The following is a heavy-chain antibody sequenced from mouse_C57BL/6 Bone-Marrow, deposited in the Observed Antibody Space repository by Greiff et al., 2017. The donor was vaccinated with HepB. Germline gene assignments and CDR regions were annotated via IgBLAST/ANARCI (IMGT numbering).Heavy chain of an antibody. J-gene: IGHJ2*01. CDR2: IDPSDSYT. D-gene: IGHD1-1*01. CDR1: GYTFTSYW. CDR3: AREDYYGSFFDY. V-gene: IGHV1-50*01. Sequence: QVQLQQPGAELVKPGASVKLSCKASGYTFTSYWMQWVNQRPGQGLEWIGEIDPSDSYTNYNQKFKGKATLTVDTSSSTAYMQLSSLTSEDSAVYYCAREDYYGSFFDYWGQGTTLTVSS.